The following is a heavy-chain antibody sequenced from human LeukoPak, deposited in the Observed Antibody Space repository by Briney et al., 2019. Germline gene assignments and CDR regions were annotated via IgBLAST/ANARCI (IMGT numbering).Heavy chain of an antibody. CDR1: GYSFTTYW. V-gene: IGHV5-51*01. J-gene: IGHJ4*02. Sequence: GESLKISCKGSGYSFTTYWIGCVRQMPGKGLEWMGIIYPDDSDTIYSPSFQGHGTISADKSINTAYLQWSSLKASDTAMYYCARPMSARYFDYWGQGTLVTVSS. CDR2: IYPDDSDT. CDR3: ARPMSARYFDY. D-gene: IGHD6-6*01.